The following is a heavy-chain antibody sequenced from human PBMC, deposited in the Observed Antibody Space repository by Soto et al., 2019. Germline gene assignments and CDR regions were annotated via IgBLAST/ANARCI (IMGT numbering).Heavy chain of an antibody. CDR1: GGTFIRYS. CDR3: AREDSDRETGLVPAAIDGMDV. J-gene: IGHJ6*02. Sequence: QVQLVQSGAEVKKPGSSVKVSCKASGGTFIRYSITWVRQAPGHGLEWIGRIIPIFGIASYAQKFQGRVTITADESTSTAYMELSSLRYDDTAVYYCAREDSDRETGLVPAAIDGMDVWGQGTTVTVSS. CDR2: IIPIFGIA. D-gene: IGHD2-2*01. V-gene: IGHV1-69*08.